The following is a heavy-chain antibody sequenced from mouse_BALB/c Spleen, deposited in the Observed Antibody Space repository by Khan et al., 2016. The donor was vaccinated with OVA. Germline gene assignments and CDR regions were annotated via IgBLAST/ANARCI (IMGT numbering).Heavy chain of an antibody. J-gene: IGHJ3*01. V-gene: IGHV1S81*02. Sequence: QVQLKQSGAELVKPGASVKLSCKASGYTFTSYYMYWVKQRPGQGLEWIGELIPSDGDTNFNEKFKSKATLTVDKSSSTAYMQLSSLTSEDTAVYYCTKSGYGTFADWGQGTLVTVAA. CDR3: TKSGYGTFAD. CDR1: GYTFTSYY. CDR2: LIPSDGDT. D-gene: IGHD2-1*01.